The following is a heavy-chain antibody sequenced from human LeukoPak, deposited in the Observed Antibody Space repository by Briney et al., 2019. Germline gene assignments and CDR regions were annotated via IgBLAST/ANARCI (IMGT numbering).Heavy chain of an antibody. CDR2: IYYSGST. V-gene: IGHV4-59*01. CDR3: ARVVNWFDP. CDR1: GGSISSYY. Sequence: SETLSLTCTVSGGSISSYYWSWIRQPPGKGLEWIGYIYYSGSTNYNPSLKGRVTISVDTSKNQFSLKLSSVTAADTAVYYCARVVNWFDPWGQGTLVTVSS. J-gene: IGHJ5*02.